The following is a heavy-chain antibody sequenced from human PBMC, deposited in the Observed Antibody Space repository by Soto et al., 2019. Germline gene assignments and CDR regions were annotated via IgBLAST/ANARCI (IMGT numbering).Heavy chain of an antibody. Sequence: SETLSLTCTVSGGSISNYYWSWIRQPPGKGLEWIGYIYYSGSTYYNPSLKSRVTISVDTSKNQFSLRLSSVTAADTAVYYCARDRSFAIWGHGTLVTVSS. CDR2: IYYSGST. J-gene: IGHJ4*01. CDR3: ARDRSFAI. D-gene: IGHD3-3*01. V-gene: IGHV4-59*01. CDR1: GGSISNYY.